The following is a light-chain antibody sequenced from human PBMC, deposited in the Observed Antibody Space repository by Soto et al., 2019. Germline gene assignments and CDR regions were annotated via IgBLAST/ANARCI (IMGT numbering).Light chain of an antibody. V-gene: IGKV3-11*01. Sequence: EVVLTQSPDTLSLPPGERATLSCRASPSISSYLAWYPTKPGQDPRILIYDASSRATGIPARFSRSGSGTDFNLTISRLHTEDFATYECQQFRSFPITFCQGTRLEIK. CDR2: DAS. CDR1: PSISSY. CDR3: QQFRSFPIT. J-gene: IGKJ5*01.